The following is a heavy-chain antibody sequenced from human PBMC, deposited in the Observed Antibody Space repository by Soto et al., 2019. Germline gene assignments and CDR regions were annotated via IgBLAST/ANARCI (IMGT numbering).Heavy chain of an antibody. V-gene: IGHV3-64*01. J-gene: IGHJ5*02. CDR2: ISGNGVNT. D-gene: IGHD5-12*01. Sequence: ELQLVESGGGLVQPGGSLRLSCAASGFTFSNYAMHWVRQAPGKGLEFVSAISGNGVNTHYANSVRGRFTISRDSSKNKLYLQMGDLRADDMSVYYCARGLSKRGGSSPFFNPWGQGTLVTVPS. CDR3: ARGLSKRGGSSPFFNP. CDR1: GFTFSNYA.